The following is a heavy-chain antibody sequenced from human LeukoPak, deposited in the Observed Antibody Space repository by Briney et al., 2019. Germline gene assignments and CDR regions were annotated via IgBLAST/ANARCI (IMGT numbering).Heavy chain of an antibody. CDR2: MNPKSGNT. J-gene: IGHJ6*03. V-gene: IGHV1-8*01. CDR3: GRAITIFDYYYMDV. D-gene: IGHD3-3*01. CDR1: GDTFTTYD. Sequence: ASVRVSFTASGDTFTTYDINWVRQAPGQGLEWMGWMNPKSGNTVYAQKFQGRVIMTRDTSKSTAYMELSSLRSEDTAVYYCGRAITIFDYYYMDVWGKGSTVTVSS.